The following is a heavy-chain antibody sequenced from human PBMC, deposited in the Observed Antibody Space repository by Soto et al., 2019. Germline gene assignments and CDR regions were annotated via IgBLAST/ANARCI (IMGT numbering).Heavy chain of an antibody. Sequence: GGSLRLSCAASGFTVSSNYMSWVRQAPGKGLEWVSVIYSGGSKYYAASGKGRFTISKHNSKKTLYIQMKSVRAEDEAVYYCARGFTIFGVVNDYWGQGTLVTVSS. J-gene: IGHJ4*02. D-gene: IGHD3-3*01. CDR3: ARGFTIFGVVNDY. CDR1: GFTVSSNY. CDR2: IYSGGSK. V-gene: IGHV3-66*01.